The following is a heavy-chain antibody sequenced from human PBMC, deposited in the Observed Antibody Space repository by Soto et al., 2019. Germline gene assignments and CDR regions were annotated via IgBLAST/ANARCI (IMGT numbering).Heavy chain of an antibody. CDR3: AGQVLYGFDI. V-gene: IGHV3-74*01. D-gene: IGHD2-2*01. Sequence: GSLRLSCAASGFTFSTYWMHWVRQAPGKGLVWVSRIHSDGSSTNYADSVKGRFTISRDNAKNTLYLQMNGLRAEDTAVYYCAGQVLYGFDIWGQGTMVTVSS. J-gene: IGHJ3*02. CDR1: GFTFSTYW. CDR2: IHSDGSST.